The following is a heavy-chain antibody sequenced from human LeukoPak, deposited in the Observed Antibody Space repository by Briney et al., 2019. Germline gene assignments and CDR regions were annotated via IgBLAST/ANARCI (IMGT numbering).Heavy chain of an antibody. D-gene: IGHD5-12*01. CDR2: ISYDGSNK. Sequence: GRSLRLSCAASGFTFSSYAMHWVRQAPGKGLGWVAVISYDGSNKYYADSVKGRFPISRDNPKTTLYLQMSSLRAEDTAVYICASGGSGYDPFDYWGQGTLVTVSS. V-gene: IGHV3-30-3*01. CDR3: ASGGSGYDPFDY. J-gene: IGHJ4*02. CDR1: GFTFSSYA.